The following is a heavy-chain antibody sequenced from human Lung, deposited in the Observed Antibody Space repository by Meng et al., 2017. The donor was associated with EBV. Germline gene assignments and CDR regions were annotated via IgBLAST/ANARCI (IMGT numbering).Heavy chain of an antibody. J-gene: IGHJ4*02. CDR1: GGSFSGYY. CDR3: ASSHSGKVGASRLDY. V-gene: IGHV4-34*01. Sequence: QVQLQQLGAGLLKPSETLSLTCAVYGGSFSGYYWSWIRQPPGKGLEWIGEINHSGSTNYNPSLKSRVTISIDTSKKQFSLTVTSVTAADTAMYYCASSHSGKVGASRLDYWGQGALVTVSS. CDR2: INHSGST. D-gene: IGHD1-26*01.